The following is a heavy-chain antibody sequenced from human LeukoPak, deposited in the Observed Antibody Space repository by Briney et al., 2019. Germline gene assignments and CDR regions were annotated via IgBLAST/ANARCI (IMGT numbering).Heavy chain of an antibody. J-gene: IGHJ1*01. CDR2: INHSGSA. D-gene: IGHD3-22*01. CDR1: GGSISSGGYY. V-gene: IGHV4-30-2*01. CDR3: ARGDYDSSGYYVEAPFQH. Sequence: SQTLSLTCTVSGGSISSGGYYWSWIRQPPGKGLEWIGEINHSGSANYNPSLKSRVTISVDTSKNQFSLKLSSVTAADTAVYYCARGDYDSSGYYVEAPFQHWGQGTLVTVSS.